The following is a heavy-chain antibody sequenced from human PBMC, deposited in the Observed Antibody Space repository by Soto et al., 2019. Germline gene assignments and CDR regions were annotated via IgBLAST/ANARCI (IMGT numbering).Heavy chain of an antibody. CDR2: IYYSGST. V-gene: IGHV4-59*01. D-gene: IGHD6-19*01. CDR1: GGSISSYY. J-gene: IGHJ5*02. Sequence: SETLSLTCTVSGGSISSYYWSWIRQPPGKGLEWIGYIYYSGSTNYNPSLKSRVTISVDTSKNQFSLKLSSVTAADTAVYYCARGGIAVAGTYWFDPWGRGTLVTVSS. CDR3: ARGGIAVAGTYWFDP.